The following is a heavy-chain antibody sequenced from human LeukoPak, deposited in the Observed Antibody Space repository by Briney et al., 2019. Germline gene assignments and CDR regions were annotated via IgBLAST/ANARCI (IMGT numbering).Heavy chain of an antibody. CDR3: ARGPRYCSSTSCYRPYYFDY. V-gene: IGHV4-30-4*08. CDR1: GGSISSGDYY. CDR2: IYYSGST. J-gene: IGHJ4*02. Sequence: SQTLSLTCTVSGGSISSGDYYWSWNRQPQGKGLEWIGYIYYSGSTYYNPSLNSRVTISVDTSKNQFSLKLSSVTAADTAAYYCARGPRYCSSTSCYRPYYFDYWGQGTLVTVSS. D-gene: IGHD2-2*02.